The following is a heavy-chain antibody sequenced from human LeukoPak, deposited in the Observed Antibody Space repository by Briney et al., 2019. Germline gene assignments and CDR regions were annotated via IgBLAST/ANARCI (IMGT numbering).Heavy chain of an antibody. V-gene: IGHV3-30-3*01. Sequence: PGGSLRLSCAASGLTFSTYAMHWVRQAPGKGREWVAVISYGGSNKYYADSVKGRFTISRDNSKNTLYLQMNSLRTEDTAVYYCARSGRYFDWLLSPDWGQGTLVTVSS. CDR3: ARSGRYFDWLLSPD. D-gene: IGHD3-9*01. J-gene: IGHJ4*02. CDR1: GLTFSTYA. CDR2: ISYGGSNK.